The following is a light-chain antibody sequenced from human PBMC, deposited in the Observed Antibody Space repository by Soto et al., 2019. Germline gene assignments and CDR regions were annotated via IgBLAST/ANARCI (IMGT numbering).Light chain of an antibody. Sequence: QSALTQPASVSGSPGQSITISCTGTSSDVGGYNYVSWYQQHPGKAPKLMIYEVSNRPSGVSNRFSGSKSGNTASLTISGLRAEDEADYYCTSKTSSSTVLFGGGTKLTVL. CDR3: TSKTSSSTVL. J-gene: IGLJ2*01. V-gene: IGLV2-14*01. CDR2: EVS. CDR1: SSDVGGYNY.